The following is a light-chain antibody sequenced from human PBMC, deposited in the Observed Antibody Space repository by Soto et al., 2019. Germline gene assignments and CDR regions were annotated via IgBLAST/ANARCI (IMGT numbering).Light chain of an antibody. CDR1: SSDVDGYES. CDR3: SSHAGSNNVV. CDR2: EVS. J-gene: IGLJ3*02. V-gene: IGLV2-8*01. Sequence: QSALTQPPSASGSPGQSVTISCTGTSSDVDGYESVSWYQQHPGKSPKLIIYEVSKRPSGVPDRFSGSKSGNTASLTVSELQGEDEADYYCSSHAGSNNVVFGGGTKLTVL.